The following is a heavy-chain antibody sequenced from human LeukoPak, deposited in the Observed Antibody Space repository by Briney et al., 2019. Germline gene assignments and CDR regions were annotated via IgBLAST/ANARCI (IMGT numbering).Heavy chain of an antibody. V-gene: IGHV4-34*01. CDR3: ARRPTTGFLPRANWFDP. J-gene: IGHJ5*02. CDR1: GGSFSGYY. CDR2: INHSGST. Sequence: KPSETLSLTCAVYGGSFSGYYWSWIRQPPGKGLEWIGEINHSGSTNYNPSLKSRVTISVDTSKNQFSLKLSSVTAADTAVYYCARRPTTGFLPRANWFDPWGQGTLVTVSA. D-gene: IGHD4-11*01.